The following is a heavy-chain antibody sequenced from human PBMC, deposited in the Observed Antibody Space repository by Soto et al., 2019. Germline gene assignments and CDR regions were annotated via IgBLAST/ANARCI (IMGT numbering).Heavy chain of an antibody. CDR3: ARAPLDTPALEY. Sequence: QVQLVESGGGVVQPGRSLRLSCAASGFSFRSYAMHWVRQAPGKGLEWVAVMSYDGSDKDYADSVKGRFTISRDNSKKTLYLQMSSLRAEDTAVDYCARAPLDTPALEYWGQGTLVTVSS. CDR1: GFSFRSYA. CDR2: MSYDGSDK. J-gene: IGHJ4*02. D-gene: IGHD2-2*01. V-gene: IGHV3-30-3*01.